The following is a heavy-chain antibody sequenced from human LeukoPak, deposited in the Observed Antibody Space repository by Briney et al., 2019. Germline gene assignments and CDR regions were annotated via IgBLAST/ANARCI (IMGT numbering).Heavy chain of an antibody. Sequence: PGGSLRLSCAASGFTFSSYAMSWVRQAPGRGLEWVSAISGSGGSTYYADSVKGGFTISRDNSKNTLYLQMNSLRAEDTAVYYCAKTYSSGWTKFDYWGQGTLVTVSS. CDR3: AKTYSSGWTKFDY. J-gene: IGHJ4*02. V-gene: IGHV3-23*01. CDR2: ISGSGGST. CDR1: GFTFSSYA. D-gene: IGHD6-19*01.